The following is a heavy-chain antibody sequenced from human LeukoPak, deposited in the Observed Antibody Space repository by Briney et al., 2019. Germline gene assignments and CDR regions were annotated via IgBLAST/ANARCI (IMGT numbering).Heavy chain of an antibody. V-gene: IGHV4-39*01. Sequence: KPSETLSLTCTVSGGSISSSSYYWGWIRQPPGKGLEWIGSIYYSGSTYYNPSLKSRVTISVDTSKNQFPLKLSSVTAADTAVYYCARHRYSGSYSNWGQGTLVTVSS. D-gene: IGHD1-26*01. J-gene: IGHJ4*02. CDR3: ARHRYSGSYSN. CDR2: IYYSGST. CDR1: GGSISSSSYY.